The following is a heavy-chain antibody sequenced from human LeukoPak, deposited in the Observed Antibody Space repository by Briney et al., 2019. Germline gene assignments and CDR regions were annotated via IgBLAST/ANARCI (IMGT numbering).Heavy chain of an antibody. CDR2: INPSGGST. D-gene: IGHD1-20*01. J-gene: IGHJ6*03. CDR3: AKVGKAARITGTTSRYYYYYMDV. Sequence: ASVKVSCKASGYTFTNYYIHWVRQAPGQGLECMGIINPSGGSTSYAQKFQGRVTMTRDMSTSTVYMELSSLRSEDTAVYYCAKVGKAARITGTTSRYYYYYMDVWGKGTTVTISS. CDR1: GYTFTNYY. V-gene: IGHV1-46*01.